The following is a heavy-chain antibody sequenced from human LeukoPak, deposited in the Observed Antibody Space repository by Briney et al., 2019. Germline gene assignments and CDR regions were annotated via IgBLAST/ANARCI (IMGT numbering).Heavy chain of an antibody. J-gene: IGHJ4*02. CDR3: ARDGFRGSLYFDY. D-gene: IGHD1-26*01. Sequence: ASVKVSCKGSGYTFTTYGISWVRQAPGQGLEWMGWISAYNGNTNYAHNLQGRVTMTTDTSTSTAYMELRSLRSDDTAVYYCARDGFRGSLYFDYWGQGTLVTVSS. CDR1: GYTFTTYG. CDR2: ISAYNGNT. V-gene: IGHV1-18*01.